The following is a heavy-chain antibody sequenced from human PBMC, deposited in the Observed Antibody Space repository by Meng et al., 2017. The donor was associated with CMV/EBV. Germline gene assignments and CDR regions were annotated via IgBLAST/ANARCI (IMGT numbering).Heavy chain of an antibody. CDR1: GFTFDDYA. V-gene: IGHV3-9*01. CDR3: AKAAARSWFDP. J-gene: IGHJ5*02. Sequence: SLKISCAASGFTFDDYAVHWVRQAPGKGLEWVSGISWNSGSIGYADSVKGRFTISRDNAKNSLYLHMNSLRAEDTALYYCAKAAARSWFDPWGQGTLVTVSS. CDR2: ISWNSGSI. D-gene: IGHD6-6*01.